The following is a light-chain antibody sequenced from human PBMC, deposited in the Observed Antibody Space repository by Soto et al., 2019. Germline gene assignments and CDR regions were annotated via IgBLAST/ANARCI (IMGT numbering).Light chain of an antibody. J-gene: IGKJ5*01. CDR1: QAIRTH. CDR3: QQRYSSPHT. CDR2: AAS. Sequence: DIQVTQSPSSLSASVGPRVPITCRASQAIRTHLHWYQQKPGKAPKLLIYAASNLHSGVPPRFRGRGYGTDFPLTIRSLQVEDVATYYWQQRYSSPHTYGRGPRLEIK. V-gene: IGKV1-39*01.